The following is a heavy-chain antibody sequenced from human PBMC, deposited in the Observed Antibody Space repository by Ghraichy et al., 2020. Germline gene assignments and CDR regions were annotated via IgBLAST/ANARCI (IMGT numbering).Heavy chain of an antibody. CDR1: GGSISSSSYY. Sequence: SQTLSLTCTVSGGSISSSSYYWGWIRQPPGKGLEWIGSIYYSGSTYYNPSLKSRVTISVDTSKNQFSLKLSSVTAADTAVYYCARTQLGIVGATTRFFDYWGQGTLVTVSS. V-gene: IGHV4-39*01. D-gene: IGHD1-26*01. J-gene: IGHJ4*02. CDR3: ARTQLGIVGATTRFFDY. CDR2: IYYSGST.